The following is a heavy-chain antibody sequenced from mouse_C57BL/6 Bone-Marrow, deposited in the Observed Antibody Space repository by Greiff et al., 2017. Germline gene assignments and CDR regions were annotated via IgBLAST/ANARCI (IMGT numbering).Heavy chain of an antibody. Sequence: VQLQQSGAELVRPGASVKLSCTASGFNIKGDYMHWVKQRPEQGLEWIGWIDPENGDTEYASKFQGKATITADTSSNTAYLQLSSLASEDTAVYYCTTITTVVADWYFDVWGTGTTVTVSS. CDR2: IDPENGDT. CDR3: TTITTVVADWYFDV. D-gene: IGHD1-1*01. J-gene: IGHJ1*03. V-gene: IGHV14-4*01. CDR1: GFNIKGDY.